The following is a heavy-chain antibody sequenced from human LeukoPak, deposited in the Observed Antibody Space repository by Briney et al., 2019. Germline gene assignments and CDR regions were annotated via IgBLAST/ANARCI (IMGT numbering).Heavy chain of an antibody. V-gene: IGHV1-8*03. J-gene: IGHJ6*03. D-gene: IGHD1-26*01. Sequence: GASVKVSCKASGYTFTSYDINWVRQATGQGLEWMGWMNPNSGNTGYAQKFQGRVTITRNTSISTAYMELSSLRSEDTAVYYCARGQGGGSYYYYYYYMDVWGKGTTVTISS. CDR2: MNPNSGNT. CDR3: ARGQGGGSYYYYYYYMDV. CDR1: GYTFTSYD.